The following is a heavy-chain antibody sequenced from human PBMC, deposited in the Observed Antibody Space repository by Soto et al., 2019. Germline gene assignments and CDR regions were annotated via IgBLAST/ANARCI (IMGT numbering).Heavy chain of an antibody. CDR2: IHHSGST. CDR3: ARDQGSHPGD. Sequence: QVQLQESGPGLVRPSGTVSLTCAVSGVSISSDNWWSWVRQPPGKALEWIGEIHHSGSTNYNPSLKSRVTMSVVPSKDLFSLTLNSVTAADTACYYCARDQGSHPGDWGQGTLFSVSS. CDR1: GVSISSDNW. D-gene: IGHD6-13*01. V-gene: IGHV4-4*02. J-gene: IGHJ4*02.